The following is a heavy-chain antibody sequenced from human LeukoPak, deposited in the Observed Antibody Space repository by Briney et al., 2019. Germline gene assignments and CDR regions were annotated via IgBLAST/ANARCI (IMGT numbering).Heavy chain of an antibody. CDR3: AKGTPAPYYYGSGSSFDY. Sequence: GGSLRLSCAASGFTFSSYGMHWVRQAPGKGLGWVAGISYDGSNKYYADSVKGRFTISRDNSKNTLYLQMNSLRAEDTAVYYCAKGTPAPYYYGSGSSFDYWGQGTLVTVSS. D-gene: IGHD3-10*01. J-gene: IGHJ4*02. CDR2: ISYDGSNK. CDR1: GFTFSSYG. V-gene: IGHV3-30*18.